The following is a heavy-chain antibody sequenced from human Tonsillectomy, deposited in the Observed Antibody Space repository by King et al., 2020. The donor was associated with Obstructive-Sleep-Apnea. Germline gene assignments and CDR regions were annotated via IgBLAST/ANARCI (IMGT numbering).Heavy chain of an antibody. Sequence: VQLQESGPGLVKPSETLSLTCTVSGGSISSFYWSWIRQPPGKGLEWLGFIFYCCSTNHTPSLKIRFTISVDTSKNQFSLKLSSVTAADTAVYYCARGGYGDYWGQGTLVTVSS. D-gene: IGHD5-12*01. CDR2: IFYCCST. V-gene: IGHV4-59*01. J-gene: IGHJ4*02. CDR3: ARGGYGDY. CDR1: GGSISSFY.